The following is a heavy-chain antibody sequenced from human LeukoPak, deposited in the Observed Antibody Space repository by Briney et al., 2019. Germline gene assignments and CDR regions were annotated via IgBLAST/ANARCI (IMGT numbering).Heavy chain of an antibody. CDR2: ISSNGGST. Sequence: GPLRLSCSASGFTFSSYAMHWVRQAPGKGLEYVSAISSNGGSTYYADSVKGRFTISRDNSKNTLYLQMSSLRAEDTAVYYCVKGTRYCSGGSCLDDYWGQGTLVTVSS. CDR3: VKGTRYCSGGSCLDDY. V-gene: IGHV3-64D*06. D-gene: IGHD2-15*01. J-gene: IGHJ4*02. CDR1: GFTFSSYA.